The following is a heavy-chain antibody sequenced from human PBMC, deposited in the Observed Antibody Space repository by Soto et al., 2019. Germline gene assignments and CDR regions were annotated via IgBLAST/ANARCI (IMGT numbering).Heavy chain of an antibody. CDR3: ATPSRPYYYDSSGYYYYFDY. D-gene: IGHD3-22*01. CDR1: GGTFSSYA. J-gene: IGHJ4*02. CDR2: IIPIFGTA. V-gene: IGHV1-69*13. Sequence: GASVKVSCKASGGTFSSYAISWVRQAPGQGLEWMGGIIPIFGTANYAQKFQGRVTITADESTSTAYMELSSLRSEDTAVYYCATPSRPYYYDSSGYYYYFDYWGQGTLVTVSS.